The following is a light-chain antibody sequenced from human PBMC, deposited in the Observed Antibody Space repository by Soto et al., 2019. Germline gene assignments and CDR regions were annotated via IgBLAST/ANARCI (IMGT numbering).Light chain of an antibody. V-gene: IGLV2-14*03. J-gene: IGLJ3*02. CDR3: SSYTLSSTLWV. CDR1: SSDVGGYNY. CDR2: DVS. Sequence: QSALTQPASVSGSPGQSITISCNGISSDVGGYNYVSWYQHHPGKAPKLTIYDVSHRPSGVSIRFSGSKSGNTASLTISGLQAEDEADYYCSSYTLSSTLWVFGGGTKLTVL.